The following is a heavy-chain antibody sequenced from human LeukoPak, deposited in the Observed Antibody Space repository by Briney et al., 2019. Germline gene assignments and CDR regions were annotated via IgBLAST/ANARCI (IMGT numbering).Heavy chain of an antibody. CDR1: GFTFNTYG. V-gene: IGHV3-33*01. Sequence: GGSLRLSCAAAGFTFNTYGMHWLRQAPGKGLEWGALIWYDGSNKYYADSVKGRFTISRDNSRDTLFLQMNSLRVEDSAVYYCARDRGTNIVTAGLRPGYIDCWGQGTLVTVSS. CDR2: IWYDGSNK. J-gene: IGHJ4*02. D-gene: IGHD2-21*02. CDR3: ARDRGTNIVTAGLRPGYIDC.